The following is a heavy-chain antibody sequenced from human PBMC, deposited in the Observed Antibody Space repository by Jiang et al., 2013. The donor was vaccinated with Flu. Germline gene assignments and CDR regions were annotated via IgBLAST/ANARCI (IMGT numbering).Heavy chain of an antibody. CDR2: IKSTVDGGTT. J-gene: IGHJ6*02. CDR3: TTAGYGSARNALLNYYGMDV. Sequence: VQLLESGGGWVRPGGSLRLSCEASGSTFSDAWMNWVRQAPGKGLQWVGRIKSTVDGGTTDYAAFVKDRFTISRDDTRNMLYLQMNSLEMEDSAVYYCTTAGYGSARNALLNYYGMDVWGQGTTVTVSS. V-gene: IGHV3-15*07. CDR1: GSTFSDAW. D-gene: IGHD3-10*01.